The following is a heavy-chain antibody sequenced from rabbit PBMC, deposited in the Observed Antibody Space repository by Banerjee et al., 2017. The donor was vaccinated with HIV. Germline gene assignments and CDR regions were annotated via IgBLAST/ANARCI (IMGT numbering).Heavy chain of an antibody. CDR2: IDTGTAST. J-gene: IGHJ4*01. CDR1: GLDFSSTDW. Sequence: QEQLVESGGGLVQPEGSLTLTCKASGLDFSSTDWICWVRQAPGKGLEWIGCIDTGTASTYYASWAKGRFTFSTFSSASSTTVTLQMTSLTAADTAAYFCARASYYTGAYGGYPGYFNLWGQGTLVTVS. CDR3: ARASYYTGAYGGYPGYFNL. V-gene: IGHV1S45*01. D-gene: IGHD7-1*01.